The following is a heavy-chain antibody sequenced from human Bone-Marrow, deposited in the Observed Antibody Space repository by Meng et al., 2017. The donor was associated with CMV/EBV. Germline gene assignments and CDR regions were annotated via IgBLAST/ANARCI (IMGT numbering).Heavy chain of an antibody. Sequence: ASVKVSCKASGYTFTGYYMHWVRQAPGQGLEWMGWINPNSGGTNYAQKFQGRVTMTRDTSISTAYIEESSLRSDDTAVYYCARDPGETIFGVVIPTYYFDYWGQGTRVTVSS. CDR2: INPNSGGT. J-gene: IGHJ4*02. CDR1: GYTFTGYY. CDR3: ARDPGETIFGVVIPTYYFDY. D-gene: IGHD3-3*01. V-gene: IGHV1-2*02.